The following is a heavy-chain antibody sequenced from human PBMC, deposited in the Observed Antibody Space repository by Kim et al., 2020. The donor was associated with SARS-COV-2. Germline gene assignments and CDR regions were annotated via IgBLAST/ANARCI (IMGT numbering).Heavy chain of an antibody. CDR1: NGSLSDDY. CDR2: ISHSGYT. Sequence: SETLSLTCAVSNGSLSDDYWTWIRQPPGKGLEWIGEISHSGYTNYNPSLKSRVTISVDTSKNQVSLKLDSVTAADTAVYYCARGDYGNYGWFFDLWGRGTLVTVSS. V-gene: IGHV4-34*01. J-gene: IGHJ2*01. D-gene: IGHD4-17*01. CDR3: ARGDYGNYGWFFDL.